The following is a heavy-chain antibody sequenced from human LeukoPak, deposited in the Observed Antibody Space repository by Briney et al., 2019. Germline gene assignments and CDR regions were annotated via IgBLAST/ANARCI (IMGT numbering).Heavy chain of an antibody. Sequence: GSLRLSCAASGFTFSSYGMSWVRQAPGKGLEWVSAISGSGGSTYYADSVKGRFTISRDNSKNTLYLQMNSLRAEDTAVYYCAKDPYYYGSGSYYYFDYWGQGTLVTVSS. V-gene: IGHV3-23*01. CDR1: GFTFSSYG. CDR2: ISGSGGST. J-gene: IGHJ4*02. D-gene: IGHD3-10*01. CDR3: AKDPYYYGSGSYYYFDY.